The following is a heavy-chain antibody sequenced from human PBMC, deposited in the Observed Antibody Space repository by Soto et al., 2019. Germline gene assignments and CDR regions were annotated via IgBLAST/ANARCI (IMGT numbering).Heavy chain of an antibody. V-gene: IGHV3-30-3*01. J-gene: IGHJ6*02. CDR3: ARDIIAARVYYGMDV. D-gene: IGHD6-6*01. CDR2: LSYDVSYR. Sequence: PGGSLRLSCAASGFNFGTYAMHWVRQAPGKGLEWVAVLSYDVSYRYYADSVKGRFTISRDSSKTTLFLQMNSLRVEDTAVYYCARDIIAARVYYGMDVWGQGTTVTVSS. CDR1: GFNFGTYA.